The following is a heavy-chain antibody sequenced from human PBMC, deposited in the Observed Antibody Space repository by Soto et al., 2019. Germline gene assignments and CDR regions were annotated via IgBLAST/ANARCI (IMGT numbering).Heavy chain of an antibody. CDR2: IDPSDSYT. J-gene: IGHJ4*02. V-gene: IGHV5-10-1*01. CDR3: ARGGPYYYDSRYFDY. CDR1: GYSFTSYW. D-gene: IGHD3-22*01. Sequence: PGESLKISCKGSGYSFTSYWISWVRQMPGKGLEWMGRIDPSDSYTNYSPSFQGHVTISADKSISTAYLQWSSLKASDTAMYYCARGGPYYYDSRYFDYWGQGTLVTVSS.